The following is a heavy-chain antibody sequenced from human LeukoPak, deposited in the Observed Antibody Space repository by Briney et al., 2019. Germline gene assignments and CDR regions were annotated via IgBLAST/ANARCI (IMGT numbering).Heavy chain of an antibody. CDR2: IYYSGST. Sequence: SETLSLTCTVSGGSISTYFRTWIRQPPGKGRECVGYIYYSGSTHYNSSLKSRVSISIDTSNNQFSLQLNSVTAADTAVYYCARSSKTYYMDVWGRGTTVTVSS. CDR3: ARSSKTYYMDV. V-gene: IGHV4-59*13. J-gene: IGHJ6*03. CDR1: GGSISTYF.